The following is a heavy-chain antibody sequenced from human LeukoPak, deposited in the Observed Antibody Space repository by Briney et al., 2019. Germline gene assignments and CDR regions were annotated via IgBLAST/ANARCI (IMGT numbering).Heavy chain of an antibody. Sequence: GGSLRLSCAASGFTFSSNWMHWVRQAPGKGLVWVSRSNEDGSTTNYADSVKGRFTISRDNSKNTLYLQMNSLRAEDTAVYYCARSRITIFGVPFYYYYYYGMDVWGQGTTVTVSS. J-gene: IGHJ6*02. CDR1: GFTFSSNW. D-gene: IGHD3-3*01. V-gene: IGHV3-74*01. CDR3: ARSRITIFGVPFYYYYYYGMDV. CDR2: SNEDGSTT.